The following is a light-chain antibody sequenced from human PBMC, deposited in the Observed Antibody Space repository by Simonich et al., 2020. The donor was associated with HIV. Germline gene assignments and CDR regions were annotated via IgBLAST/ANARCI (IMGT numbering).Light chain of an antibody. Sequence: QSALTQPASVSGSPGQSITISCTGTRSDVVGYNYVSWSQQHPGKAPKRMIYDFSNRPSGVSNRFSGSKSGNTASLTISGLQAEDEADYYCSSYTSSSTLVFGGGTKLTVL. J-gene: IGLJ3*02. CDR3: SSYTSSSTLV. CDR1: RSDVVGYNY. V-gene: IGLV2-14*03. CDR2: DFS.